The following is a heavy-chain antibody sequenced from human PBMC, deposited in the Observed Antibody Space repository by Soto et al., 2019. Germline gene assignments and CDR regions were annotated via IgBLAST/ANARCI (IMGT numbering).Heavy chain of an antibody. V-gene: IGHV1-3*01. CDR2: INAGNGNT. D-gene: IGHD6-13*01. CDR1: GYSFTIYA. CDR3: ARDQLPAAAGVPDY. J-gene: IGHJ4*02. Sequence: ASVKVSCKASGYSFTIYAMHLVRQAPGQRLEWMGWINAGNGNTKYSQKFQGRVTITRDTSASTAYMELSSLRSEDTAVYYCARDQLPAAAGVPDYWGQGTLVPSPQ.